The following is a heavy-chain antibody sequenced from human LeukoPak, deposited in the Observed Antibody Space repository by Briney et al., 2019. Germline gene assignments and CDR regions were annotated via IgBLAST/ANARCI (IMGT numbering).Heavy chain of an antibody. CDR3: SRGPREYDKARLPYDY. J-gene: IGHJ4*02. V-gene: IGHV1-69*04. CDR2: IIPILGIA. D-gene: IGHD3-10*01. CDR1: GGTFSSYA. Sequence: SVSLSCTASGGTFSSYAISWGRQAPGQGLEWMGRIIPILGIANYAQTFQGRATITADKSTTTAYMQLSRLRSEATALYYFSRGPREYDKARLPYDYWGEGNLVTVSS.